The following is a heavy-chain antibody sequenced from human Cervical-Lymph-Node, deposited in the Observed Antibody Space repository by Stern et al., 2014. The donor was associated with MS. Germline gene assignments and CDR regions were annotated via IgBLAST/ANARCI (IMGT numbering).Heavy chain of an antibody. D-gene: IGHD6-13*01. CDR3: ARGTYHSGDY. CDR2: ISYDGRNK. J-gene: IGHJ4*02. CDR1: GFTFSRYA. Sequence: VKLMDSGGGVVQHGGSLRLTCEAAGFTFSRYAMSWGRQAPRTGIEWVAVISYDGRNKSYADSVKGRFTISRDDSKNTLYLQINSLRAEDTALYYCARGTYHSGDYWGQGTLVTVSS. V-gene: IGHV3-30*01.